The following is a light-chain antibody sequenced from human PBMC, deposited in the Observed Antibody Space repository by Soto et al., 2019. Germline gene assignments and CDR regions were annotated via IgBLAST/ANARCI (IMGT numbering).Light chain of an antibody. CDR2: WAS. CDR1: RSVVYKPNNKNH. Sequence: DTVMTQSPDSPAVSLGEMATTNCKWSRSVVYKPNNKNHLAWYQQKPGQPPQLIIYWASTRESGVPERFSGSGSGTDFTLTISSLEAEDVAFYWCQQSFDVQFTFGGGTKVDLK. CDR3: QQSFDVQFT. V-gene: IGKV4-1*01. J-gene: IGKJ4*01.